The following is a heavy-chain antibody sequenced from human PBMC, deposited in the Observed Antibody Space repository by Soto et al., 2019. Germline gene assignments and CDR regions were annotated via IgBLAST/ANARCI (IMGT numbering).Heavy chain of an antibody. J-gene: IGHJ4*02. D-gene: IGHD5-12*01. CDR1: GGSISSGGYY. Sequence: PSETLSLTCTVSGGSISSGGYYWSWIRQHPGKGLEWIGYIYYSGSTYYNPSLKSRVTISVDTSKNQFSLKLSSVTAADTAVYYCARRGGYDYYPPYIDYWGQGTLVTVSS. CDR2: IYYSGST. V-gene: IGHV4-31*03. CDR3: ARRGGYDYYPPYIDY.